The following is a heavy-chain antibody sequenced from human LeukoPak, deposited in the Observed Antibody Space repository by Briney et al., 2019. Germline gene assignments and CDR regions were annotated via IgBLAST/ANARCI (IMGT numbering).Heavy chain of an antibody. V-gene: IGHV4-34*01. D-gene: IGHD3-10*01. CDR2: INHSGST. Sequence: SETLSLTCAVYGGSFSGYYWSWIRQPPGNGLEWIGEINHSGSTNYNPSLKSRVTISVDTSKNQFSLKLSSVTAADTALYYCAIWFGELFLDYWGQGTPVTVSS. J-gene: IGHJ4*02. CDR1: GGSFSGYY. CDR3: AIWFGELFLDY.